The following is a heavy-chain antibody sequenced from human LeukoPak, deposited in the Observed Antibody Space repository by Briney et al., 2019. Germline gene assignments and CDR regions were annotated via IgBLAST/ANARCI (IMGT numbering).Heavy chain of an antibody. J-gene: IGHJ4*02. CDR3: ARRSGYSSSWYSFAQFDY. Sequence: GESLQISCQGSGSSFTSYWIGWVRQVPGKGLEWMGIIYPGDSDTRYSPSFQGQVTISADKSISTAYLQWSSLKASDTAMYYCARRSGYSSSWYSFAQFDYWGQGTLVTVSS. CDR2: IYPGDSDT. D-gene: IGHD6-13*01. V-gene: IGHV5-51*01. CDR1: GSSFTSYW.